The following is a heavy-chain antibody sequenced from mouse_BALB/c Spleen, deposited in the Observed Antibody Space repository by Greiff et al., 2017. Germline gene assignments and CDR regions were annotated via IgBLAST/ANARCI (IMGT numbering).Heavy chain of an antibody. CDR2: INPSNGGT. V-gene: IGHV1S81*02. Sequence: VQLQQPGAELVKPGASVKLSCKASGYTFTSYYMYWVKQRPGQGLEWIGGINPSNGGTNFNEKFKGKATLTVDTSSSTAYVDLSSLTSEDSAVYYCAREDYWGQGTTLTVSS. CDR1: GYTFTSYY. CDR3: AREDY. J-gene: IGHJ2*01.